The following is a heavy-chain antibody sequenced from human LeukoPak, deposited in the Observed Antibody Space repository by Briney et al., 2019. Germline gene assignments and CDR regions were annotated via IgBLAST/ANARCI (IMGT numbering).Heavy chain of an antibody. V-gene: IGHV4-30-2*01. CDR3: ARHHFRCSSTSCYPRGRLDP. CDR1: GGSISSGGYY. D-gene: IGHD2-2*01. CDR2: IYHSGST. J-gene: IGHJ5*02. Sequence: PSETLSLTCTVSGGSISSGGYYWSWIRQPPGKGLEWIGYIYHSGSTYYNPSLKSRVTISVDRSKNQFSLKLSSVTAADTAVYYCARHHFRCSSTSCYPRGRLDPWGQGTLVTVSS.